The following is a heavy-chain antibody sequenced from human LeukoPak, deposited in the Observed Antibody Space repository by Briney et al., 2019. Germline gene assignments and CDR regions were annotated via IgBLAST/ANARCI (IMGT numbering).Heavy chain of an antibody. J-gene: IGHJ4*02. V-gene: IGHV3-23*01. D-gene: IGHD3-10*01. CDR1: GFTFRNYV. Sequence: QPGGSLRLSCTASGFTFRNYVMNWVRQAPGKGLAWVSLIGGDATTTYYADSVKGRFTISRDNSKNTVYLEANSLRPEDTAVYYCAAYYYDSRSSSRGGFDYWGQGVLVTVSS. CDR3: AAYYYDSRSSSRGGFDY. CDR2: IGGDATTT.